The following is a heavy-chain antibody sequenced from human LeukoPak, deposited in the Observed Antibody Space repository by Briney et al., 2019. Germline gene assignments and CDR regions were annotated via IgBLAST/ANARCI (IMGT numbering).Heavy chain of an antibody. D-gene: IGHD2-2*02. Sequence: GESLKISCKGSGYIFTTYWIGWVRQMPGKGLEWMGIIYPGDSDTRYSPSFQGHVTISVDKSISTAYLQWRSLRASDTAMYFCAGHSFDTVDAFDVWGQGTIVTVSA. CDR2: IYPGDSDT. CDR1: GYIFTTYW. V-gene: IGHV5-51*01. CDR3: AGHSFDTVDAFDV. J-gene: IGHJ3*01.